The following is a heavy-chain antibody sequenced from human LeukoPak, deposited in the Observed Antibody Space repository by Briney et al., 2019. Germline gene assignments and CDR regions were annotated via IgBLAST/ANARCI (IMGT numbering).Heavy chain of an antibody. Sequence: GGSLRLSCAASGFTFSSYAMHWVRQAPGKGLVWVSRINSDGSSTSYADSVKGRFTISRDNSKNTLYLQMNSLRAEDTAVYYCAKDRKEVAAARYFDYWGQGTLVTASS. CDR2: INSDGSST. D-gene: IGHD2-15*01. CDR1: GFTFSSYA. J-gene: IGHJ4*02. V-gene: IGHV3-74*01. CDR3: AKDRKEVAAARYFDY.